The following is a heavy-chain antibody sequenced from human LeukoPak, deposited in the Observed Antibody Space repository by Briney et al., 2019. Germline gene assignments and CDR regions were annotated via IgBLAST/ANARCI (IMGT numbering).Heavy chain of an antibody. CDR3: ARSSYGRLYYYMDV. CDR1: GFTFSSYW. CDR2: IKQDRSEK. Sequence: GGSLRLSCAASGFTFSSYWMSWVRQAPGKGLEWVANIKQDRSEKYYVDSVKGRFTISRDNAKNSLYLQMNSLRAEDTAVYYCARSSYGRLYYYMDVWGKGTTVTVSS. J-gene: IGHJ6*03. D-gene: IGHD5-12*01. V-gene: IGHV3-7*01.